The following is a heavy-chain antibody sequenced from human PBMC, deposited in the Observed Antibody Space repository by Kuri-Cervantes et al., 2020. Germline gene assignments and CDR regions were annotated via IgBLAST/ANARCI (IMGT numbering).Heavy chain of an antibody. D-gene: IGHD5-18*01. J-gene: IGHJ4*02. CDR2: ISQSGSA. Sequence: SETLSLTCTVSGGSISSDNWWNWVRQPPGKGLEWIGEISQSGSANYNPSLKSRVTISVDTSKNQFSLKLSSVTAADTVVYYCARVSGNVDTAMVGHFDYWGQGTLVTVSS. V-gene: IGHV4-4*02. CDR3: ARVSGNVDTAMVGHFDY. CDR1: GGSISSDNW.